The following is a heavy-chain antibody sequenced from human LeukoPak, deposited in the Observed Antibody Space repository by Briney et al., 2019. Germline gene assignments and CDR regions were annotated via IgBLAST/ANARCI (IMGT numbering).Heavy chain of an antibody. D-gene: IGHD3-3*01. V-gene: IGHV4-39*07. Sequence: PSETLSLTCTVSGGSISSSSYYWSWIRQPPGKGLEGIGSIYYSGSTNYNPSLKSRVTISVDTSKNQFSLKLSSVTAADTAVYYCARWAGVWRHYFDYWGQGTLVTVYS. J-gene: IGHJ4*02. CDR1: GGSISSSSYY. CDR3: ARWAGVWRHYFDY. CDR2: IYYSGST.